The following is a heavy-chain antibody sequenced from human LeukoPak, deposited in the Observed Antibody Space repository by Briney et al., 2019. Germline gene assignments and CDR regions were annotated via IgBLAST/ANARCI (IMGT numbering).Heavy chain of an antibody. Sequence: PGGSLRLSCAASGFTFSTYTMNGVRQAPGKGLEWVSYISGSSSAMDYAASVKGRFTISRDNAKNSLYLQMNSLRAEDTAVYYCARGYCSGGTCYGHFDYWGQGTLVTVSS. D-gene: IGHD2-15*01. J-gene: IGHJ4*02. CDR2: ISGSSSAM. V-gene: IGHV3-48*01. CDR3: ARGYCSGGTCYGHFDY. CDR1: GFTFSTYT.